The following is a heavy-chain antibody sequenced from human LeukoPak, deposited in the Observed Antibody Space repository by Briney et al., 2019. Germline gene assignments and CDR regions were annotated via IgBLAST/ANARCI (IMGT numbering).Heavy chain of an antibody. Sequence: GGSLRLSCAASGFTFSSYSMNWVRQAPGKGLEWVSSISSSSSYIYYADSVKGRFTISRDNAKNSLYLQMNSLRAEDTAVYYCARDGGIAAAGTWGQGTLVTVSS. CDR1: GFTFSSYS. CDR2: ISSSSSYI. CDR3: ARDGGIAAAGT. V-gene: IGHV3-21*01. D-gene: IGHD6-13*01. J-gene: IGHJ5*02.